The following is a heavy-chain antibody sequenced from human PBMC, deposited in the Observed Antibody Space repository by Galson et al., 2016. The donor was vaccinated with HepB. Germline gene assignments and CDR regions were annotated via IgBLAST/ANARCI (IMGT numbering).Heavy chain of an antibody. J-gene: IGHJ4*02. V-gene: IGHV6-1*01. CDR1: GDSVSSNSAA. Sequence: CAISGDSVSSNSAAWNWIRQSPSRGLEWLGRTYYRSKWYNDCAESVKSRITINPDTSKNQFSLQLHSVTPDDTAFYYCAGEGASGYALDYWGQRTLVTVSS. CDR2: TYYRSKWYN. D-gene: IGHD6-25*01. CDR3: AGEGASGYALDY.